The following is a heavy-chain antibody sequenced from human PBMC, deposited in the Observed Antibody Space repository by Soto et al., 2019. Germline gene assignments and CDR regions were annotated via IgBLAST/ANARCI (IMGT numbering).Heavy chain of an antibody. Sequence: GGSLILSCAASVFTFITYLMSWFLQTPGKGLEWVGNIKHDGSEQHYVDPVKGRFTISRDNTKNLLYLQMNSLRAEDKALYYCARDEGENKVNYRFDYWGQRTLVTVSS. J-gene: IGHJ4*02. V-gene: IGHV3-7*03. D-gene: IGHD4-4*01. CDR3: ARDEGENKVNYRFDY. CDR1: VFTFITYL. CDR2: IKHDGSEQ.